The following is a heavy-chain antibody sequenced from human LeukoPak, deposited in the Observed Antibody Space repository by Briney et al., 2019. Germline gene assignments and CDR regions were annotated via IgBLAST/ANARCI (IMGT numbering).Heavy chain of an antibody. CDR3: AWPSPRLPFY. J-gene: IGHJ4*02. V-gene: IGHV3-11*04. CDR2: ISSSGSTI. D-gene: IGHD3-3*02. CDR1: GGSFSGYY. Sequence: LSLTCAVYGGSFSGYYWSWIRQAPGKGLEWVSYISSSGSTIYYADSVKGRFTISRDNAKNSLYLQMNSLRAEDTAVYYCAWPSPRLPFYWGQGTLVTVSS.